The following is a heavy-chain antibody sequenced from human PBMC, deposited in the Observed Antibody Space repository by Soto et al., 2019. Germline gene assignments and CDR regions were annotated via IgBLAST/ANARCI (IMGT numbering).Heavy chain of an antibody. CDR2: INNNGGST. V-gene: IGHV3-64*01. Sequence: PGGSLRLSCAASGFTFSSYAMHWVRQAPGKGLEYVSTINNNGGSTYYANSVKGRFTISRDNSKNTLYLQMGSLRAEDMAVYYRAREGRSNPYFDYWGQGTLVTVSS. CDR1: GFTFSSYA. J-gene: IGHJ4*02. D-gene: IGHD3-10*01. CDR3: AREGRSNPYFDY.